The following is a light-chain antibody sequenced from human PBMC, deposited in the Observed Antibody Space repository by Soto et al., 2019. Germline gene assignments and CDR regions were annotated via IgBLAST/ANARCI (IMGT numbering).Light chain of an antibody. CDR3: QQGHTWPLT. V-gene: IGKV3-15*01. Sequence: EIVMTQSPATLSVSPGERATLSCRASQSISTELAWYQQKPGQPPRLLIYSASTRATGVPARFTGSGSGSEFTLTISGLQSEDFAVYYCQQGHTWPLTFGQRTRLEI. J-gene: IGKJ2*01. CDR1: QSISTE. CDR2: SAS.